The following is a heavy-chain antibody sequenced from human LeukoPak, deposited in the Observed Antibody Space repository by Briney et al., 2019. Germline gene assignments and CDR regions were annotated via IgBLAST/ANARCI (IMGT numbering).Heavy chain of an antibody. D-gene: IGHD6-19*01. V-gene: IGHV3-33*01. Sequence: GGSLSLSCAASGFTFSSYGMHWVRQAPGKGLEWVAVIWYDGSNKYYADSVKGRFTISRDNSKNTLYLQMNSLRAEDTAVYYCAREGVAGTLDYWGQGTLVTVSS. CDR2: IWYDGSNK. CDR3: AREGVAGTLDY. J-gene: IGHJ4*02. CDR1: GFTFSSYG.